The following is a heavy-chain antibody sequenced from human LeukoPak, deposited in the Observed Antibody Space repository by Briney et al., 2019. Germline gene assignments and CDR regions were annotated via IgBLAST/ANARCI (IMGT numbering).Heavy chain of an antibody. CDR1: GYTFTGYY. J-gene: IGHJ4*02. V-gene: IGHV1-2*06. CDR2: INPNSGGT. D-gene: IGHD6-6*01. Sequence: ASVKVSCKASGYTFTGYYMHWLRQAPGQGLDWMGRINPNSGGTNYAQKFQVRVTMTRDTSISTAYMELSRLRSDDTAVYYCARGPYLTLVGAIAARPYSDDWGQGTLVTVSS. CDR3: ARGPYLTLVGAIAARPYSDD.